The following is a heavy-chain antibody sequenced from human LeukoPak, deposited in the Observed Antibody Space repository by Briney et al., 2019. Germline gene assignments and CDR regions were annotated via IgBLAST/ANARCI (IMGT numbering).Heavy chain of an antibody. CDR1: GGSISSGGYY. J-gene: IGHJ4*02. D-gene: IGHD3-9*01. V-gene: IGHV4-61*08. Sequence: SETLSLTCTVSGGSISSGGYYWSWIRQHPGKGLEWIGYIYYSGSTNYNPSLKSRVTISVGTSKNQFSLKLSSVTAADTAVYYCARGGLLRYFDWLFFYWGQGTLVTVSS. CDR3: ARGGLLRYFDWLFFY. CDR2: IYYSGST.